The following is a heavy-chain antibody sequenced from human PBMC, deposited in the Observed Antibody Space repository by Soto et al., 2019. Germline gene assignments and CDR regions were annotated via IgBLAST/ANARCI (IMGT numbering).Heavy chain of an antibody. J-gene: IGHJ6*02. V-gene: IGHV5-10-1*01. CDR2: IDPSDSYT. CDR3: ATGYTGRGCSSTSCYDNYSNVPPLFGYYYYYGMDV. CDR1: GYSFTSYW. D-gene: IGHD2-2*01. Sequence: PGESLKISCKGSGYSFTSYWISWVRQMPGKGLEWMGRIDPSDSYTNYSPSFQGHVTISADKSISTAYLQWSSLKASDTAMYYCATGYTGRGCSSTSCYDNYSNVPPLFGYYYYYGMDVWGQGTTVTVSS.